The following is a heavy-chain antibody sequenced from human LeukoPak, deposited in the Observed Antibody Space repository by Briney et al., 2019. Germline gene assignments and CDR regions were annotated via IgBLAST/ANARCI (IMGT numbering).Heavy chain of an antibody. Sequence: AASVKVSCKASGYTFTSYGIRWVRQAPGQGLEWMGWISAYNGNTNYAQKLQGRVTMTTDTSTSTAYMELRSLRSDDTAVYYCARGAGDYGDYVFDYWGQGTLVTVSS. CDR2: ISAYNGNT. CDR3: ARGAGDYGDYVFDY. D-gene: IGHD4-17*01. CDR1: GYTFTSYG. J-gene: IGHJ4*02. V-gene: IGHV1-18*01.